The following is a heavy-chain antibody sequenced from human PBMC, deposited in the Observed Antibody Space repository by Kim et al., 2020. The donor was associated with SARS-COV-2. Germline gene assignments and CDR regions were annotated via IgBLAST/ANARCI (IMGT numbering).Heavy chain of an antibody. CDR1: GYTFTGYY. CDR3: ARDLIQWFGELLSSYGMDV. J-gene: IGHJ6*02. D-gene: IGHD3-10*01. CDR2: INPNSGGT. Sequence: ASVKVSCKASGYTFTGYYMHWVRHAPGQGLEWMGWINPNSGGTNYAQKFQGRVTMTRDTSISTAYMELSRLRSDDTAVYYCARDLIQWFGELLSSYGMDVWGQGTTVTVSS. V-gene: IGHV1-2*02.